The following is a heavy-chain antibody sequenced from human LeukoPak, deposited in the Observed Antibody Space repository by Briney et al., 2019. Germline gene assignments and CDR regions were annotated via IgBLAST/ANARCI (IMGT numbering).Heavy chain of an antibody. CDR2: IYSGGST. CDR1: GFTVSSNY. D-gene: IGHD3-10*01. Sequence: GGSLRLSCAASGFTVSSNYMSWVRQAPGKGLEWVSVIYSGGSTYYADSVKGRFTISRDNSKNTLYLQMNSLRAEDTAVYYCAKDTYYYGSGSYGGIDYWGQGTLVTVSS. V-gene: IGHV3-66*01. CDR3: AKDTYYYGSGSYGGIDY. J-gene: IGHJ4*02.